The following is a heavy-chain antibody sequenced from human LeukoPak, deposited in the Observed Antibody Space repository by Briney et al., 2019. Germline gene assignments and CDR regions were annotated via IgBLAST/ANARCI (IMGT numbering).Heavy chain of an antibody. V-gene: IGHV1-2*02. J-gene: IGHJ4*02. Sequence: ASVKVSCKASGYTFTGYYMQWVRQAPGQGLEWMGWINPNSGGTKYAQNFQGKVTMTRDTSISTAYMELSRLRSEDTAVYYCGKGALVDTTIESEYYFDYWGQGTLVTVSS. CDR3: GKGALVDTTIESEYYFDY. D-gene: IGHD5-18*01. CDR1: GYTFTGYY. CDR2: INPNSGGT.